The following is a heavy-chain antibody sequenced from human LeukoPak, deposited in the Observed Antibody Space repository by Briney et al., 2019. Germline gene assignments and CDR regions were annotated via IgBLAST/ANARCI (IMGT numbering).Heavy chain of an antibody. V-gene: IGHV3-9*03. CDR1: GFTFDDYA. D-gene: IGHD2-8*01. Sequence: GGSLRLSCAASGFTFDDYAMHWVRQAPGKGLEWVSGISWNSGSIGYADSVKGRFTISRDNAKNFLYLQMNSLRAEDMALYYCAKVGCTNGVCLDAFDIWGQGTMVTVSS. J-gene: IGHJ3*02. CDR2: ISWNSGSI. CDR3: AKVGCTNGVCLDAFDI.